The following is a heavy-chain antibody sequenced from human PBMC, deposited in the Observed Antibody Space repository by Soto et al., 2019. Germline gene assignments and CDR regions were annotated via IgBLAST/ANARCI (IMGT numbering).Heavy chain of an antibody. J-gene: IGHJ4*02. Sequence: ASVKVSCKASGYTFTSYAMHWVRQAPGQRLEWMGWINAGNGNTKYSQKFQGRVTITRDTSASTAYMELSSLRSEDTAVYYCARDAVMITFGGVIVIPPHYFDYWGQGTLVTVSS. D-gene: IGHD3-16*02. CDR3: ARDAVMITFGGVIVIPPHYFDY. CDR1: GYTFTSYA. CDR2: INAGNGNT. V-gene: IGHV1-3*01.